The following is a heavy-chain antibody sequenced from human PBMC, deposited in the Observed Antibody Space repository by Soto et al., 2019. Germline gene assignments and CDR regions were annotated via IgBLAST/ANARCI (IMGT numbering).Heavy chain of an antibody. J-gene: IGHJ6*01. D-gene: IGHD3-22*01. CDR1: DGYIVGHG. CDR3: ARVNSPYYYDSSGYYFYYYYYGMDV. V-gene: IGHV4-59*11. Sequence: LSHTWTVADGYIVGHGGSWIRTQKGKGLEWIGYIYYSGSTNYNPSLKSRVTISVDTSKNQFSLKLSSVTAADTAVYYCARVNSPYYYDSSGYYFYYYYYGMDVWGQGT. CDR2: IYYSGST.